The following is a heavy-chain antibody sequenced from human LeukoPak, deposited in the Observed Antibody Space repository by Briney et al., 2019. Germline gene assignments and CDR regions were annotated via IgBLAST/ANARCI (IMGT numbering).Heavy chain of an antibody. D-gene: IGHD3-10*01. Sequence: GGSLRLSCAASGFTFSSYWMHWVRQAPGKGLEWVSYISSSGSTIYYADSVKGRFTISRDNAKNSLYLQMNSLRAEDTAVYYCARFGDYYGSGSPNWFDPWGQGTLVTVSS. V-gene: IGHV3-48*04. CDR1: GFTFSSYW. CDR3: ARFGDYYGSGSPNWFDP. J-gene: IGHJ5*02. CDR2: ISSSGSTI.